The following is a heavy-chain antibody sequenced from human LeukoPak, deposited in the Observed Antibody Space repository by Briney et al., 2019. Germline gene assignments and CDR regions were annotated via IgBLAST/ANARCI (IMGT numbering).Heavy chain of an antibody. CDR2: IYYSGST. J-gene: IGHJ4*02. CDR1: GGSISSSSYY. CDR3: ARGYCSVGTCSAIGVFDH. V-gene: IGHV4-39*01. Sequence: SETLSLTCTVSGGSISSSSYYWGWIRQPPGKGLEWIGSIYYSGSTYYNPSLKSRVTISVDTSKNQFSLKLSSVTAADTAVYYCARGYCSVGTCSAIGVFDHWGQGTLVTVSS. D-gene: IGHD2-15*01.